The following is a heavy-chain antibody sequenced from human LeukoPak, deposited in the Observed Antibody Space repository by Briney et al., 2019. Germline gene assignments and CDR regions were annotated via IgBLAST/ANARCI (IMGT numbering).Heavy chain of an antibody. Sequence: PGGSLRLSCVASGFTISTYSMTTVRRAPGQWLESVSSISSSSTYIYYTDSVRGRFTISRDNFKNSLYLQMDSLRAEDTGFYYCAEGGAKTGSYYYHGLDVWGQGTTVTVSS. D-gene: IGHD2-15*01. J-gene: IGHJ6*02. CDR2: ISSSSTYI. CDR1: GFTISTYS. CDR3: AEGGAKTGSYYYHGLDV. V-gene: IGHV3-21*01.